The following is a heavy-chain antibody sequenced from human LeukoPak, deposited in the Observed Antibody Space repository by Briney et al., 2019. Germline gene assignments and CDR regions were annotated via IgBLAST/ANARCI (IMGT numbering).Heavy chain of an antibody. CDR2: INPSGGST. CDR1: GYTFTSYY. CDR3: ARARYCSGGSCYSGGYYFDY. J-gene: IGHJ4*02. V-gene: IGHV1-46*01. Sequence: ASVKVSCKASGYTFTSYYMHWVRQAPGQGLEWMGIINPSGGSTSYAQKFQGRITMTRDTSTSTVYMELSSLRSEDTAVYYCARARYCSGGSCYSGGYYFDYWGQGTLVTVSS. D-gene: IGHD2-15*01.